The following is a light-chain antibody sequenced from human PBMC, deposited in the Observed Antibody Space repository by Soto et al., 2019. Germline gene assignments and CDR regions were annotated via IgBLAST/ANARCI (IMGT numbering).Light chain of an antibody. CDR2: TAF. J-gene: IGKJ5*01. V-gene: IGKV1-39*01. CDR1: KSINNF. CDR3: QKGSSIPFT. Sequence: DIQMTQSPSSLSASIGDTVTITCRATKSINNFLNWYQQKPGKAPNLLIYTAFILQAGVPSRFSGSGSGTDFTLTINNLHPEDFATYYCQKGSSIPFTFGRGTRLE.